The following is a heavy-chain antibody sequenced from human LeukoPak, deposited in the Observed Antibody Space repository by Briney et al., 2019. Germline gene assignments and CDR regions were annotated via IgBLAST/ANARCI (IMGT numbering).Heavy chain of an antibody. CDR2: IRLSDGYT. Sequence: GGSLRLSCAASGFTFDNYAMTWVRQAPGKGLEWVSAIRLSDGYTYYADSVQGRFIVSRDTSKNTVSLQMNSLTGDDTALYYCARVAGSYSIRPFDFWGQGTVVIVSS. V-gene: IGHV3-23*01. J-gene: IGHJ4*02. CDR1: GFTFDNYA. D-gene: IGHD1-26*01. CDR3: ARVAGSYSIRPFDF.